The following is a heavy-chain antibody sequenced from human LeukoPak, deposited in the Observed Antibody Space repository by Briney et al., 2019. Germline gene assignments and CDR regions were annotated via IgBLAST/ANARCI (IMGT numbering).Heavy chain of an antibody. CDR1: GLILRGHA. CDR2: IGDSGEIE. Sequence: SGGSLILSCEASGLILRGHAMSWVRQAPGKGLEWVSGIGDSGEIERYADSVKGRFTISRDNFRNTVYLEMRSLRPEDTAVYYCAKGYSSGWTPFDYWGQGTQVTVSS. J-gene: IGHJ4*02. V-gene: IGHV3-23*01. D-gene: IGHD6-19*01. CDR3: AKGYSSGWTPFDY.